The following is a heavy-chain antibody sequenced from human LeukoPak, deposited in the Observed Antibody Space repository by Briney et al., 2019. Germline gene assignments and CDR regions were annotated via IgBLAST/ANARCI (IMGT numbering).Heavy chain of an antibody. J-gene: IGHJ4*02. CDR1: GFTFSSYG. Sequence: PGGSLRLSCAASGFTFSSYGMHWVRQAPGKGLEWVAVIWYDGSYRHYADSVKGRFTISRDNSKNTVDLQMNSLRAEDTAMYYCARGWHYGSGSYDYWGQGTLVTVSS. CDR3: ARGWHYGSGSYDY. CDR2: IWYDGSYR. D-gene: IGHD3-10*01. V-gene: IGHV3-33*01.